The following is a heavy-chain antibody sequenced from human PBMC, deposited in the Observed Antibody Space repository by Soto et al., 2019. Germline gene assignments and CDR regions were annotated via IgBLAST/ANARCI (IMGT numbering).Heavy chain of an antibody. CDR1: GFTFSSYA. D-gene: IGHD2-2*01. Sequence: PGGSLRLSCAASGFTFSSYAMSWVRQAPGKGLEWVSAISGSGGSTYYADSVKGRFTISRDNSKNTLYLQMNSLRAEDTAVYYCAKDMGYCSSTSCYWSNPFDYWGQGTLVTVSS. CDR3: AKDMGYCSSTSCYWSNPFDY. CDR2: ISGSGGST. J-gene: IGHJ4*02. V-gene: IGHV3-23*01.